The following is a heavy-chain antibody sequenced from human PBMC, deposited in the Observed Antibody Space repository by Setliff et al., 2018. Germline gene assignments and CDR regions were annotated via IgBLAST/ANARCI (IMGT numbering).Heavy chain of an antibody. V-gene: IGHV3-74*03. D-gene: IGHD1-26*01. CDR1: GFTFNSYW. Sequence: GSLRLSCAASGFTFNSYWMNWVRQAPGKGLVWVSRISTDGSSITYADSVKGRFTISRDNARNTLYLQMNSLTAEDTAVYYCARVGSKPQLGWFDPWGQGTLVTVSS. J-gene: IGHJ5*02. CDR3: ARVGSKPQLGWFDP. CDR2: ISTDGSSI.